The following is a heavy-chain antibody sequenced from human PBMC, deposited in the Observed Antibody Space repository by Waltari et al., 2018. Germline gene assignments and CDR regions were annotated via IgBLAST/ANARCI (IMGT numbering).Heavy chain of an antibody. CDR2: ISSSSSYI. J-gene: IGHJ6*02. V-gene: IGHV3-21*01. Sequence: EVQLVESGGGLVKPGGSLSLACAASGFPSSSSGMNWVRQAPGKGLEWVSSISSSSSYIYYADSVKGRFTISRDNAKNSLYLQMNSLRAEDTAVYYCARDNSGMDVWGQGTTVTVSS. CDR3: ARDNSGMDV. CDR1: GFPSSSSG.